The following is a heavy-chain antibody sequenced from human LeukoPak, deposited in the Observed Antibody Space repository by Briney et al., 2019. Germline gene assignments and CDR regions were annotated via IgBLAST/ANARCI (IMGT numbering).Heavy chain of an antibody. CDR3: AREKYSNYRFDY. D-gene: IGHD4-11*01. V-gene: IGHV3-30-3*01. CDR1: GFILSNYR. CDR2: ISYDGSNK. J-gene: IGHJ4*02. Sequence: GGSLRLSCAASGFILSNYRMNWVRQAPGKGLEWVAVISYDGSNKYYADSVKGRFTISRDNSKNTLYLQMNSLRAEDTAVYYCAREKYSNYRFDYWGQGTLVTVSS.